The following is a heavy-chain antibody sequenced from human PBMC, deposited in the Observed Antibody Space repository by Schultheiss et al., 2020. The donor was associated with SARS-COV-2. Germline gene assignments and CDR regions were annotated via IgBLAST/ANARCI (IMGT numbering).Heavy chain of an antibody. CDR2: ISYDGSNK. V-gene: IGHV3-30*03. CDR1: GFTFSSYG. J-gene: IGHJ4*02. Sequence: GGSLRLSCAASGFTFSSYGMHWVRQAPGKGLEWVAVISYDGSNKYYADSVKGRFTISRDNSKNTLYLQMNSLRAEDTAVYYCAREGHSSGWPDYWGQGTLVTVSS. D-gene: IGHD6-19*01. CDR3: AREGHSSGWPDY.